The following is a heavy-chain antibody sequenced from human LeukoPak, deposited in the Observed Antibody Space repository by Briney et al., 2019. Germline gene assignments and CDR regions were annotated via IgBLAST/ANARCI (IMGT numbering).Heavy chain of an antibody. CDR1: GFALSSHW. Sequence: GGCLRLSCASSGFALSSHWVTWVRQVPGRGPEWVANVNRDGSETYYLDSVKGRFTISKDNAKNSLYLQMNSLRAEDTALYHCAINNGRDVWGQGTTVIVSS. CDR2: VNRDGSET. J-gene: IGHJ6*02. CDR3: AINNGRDV. V-gene: IGHV3-7*03.